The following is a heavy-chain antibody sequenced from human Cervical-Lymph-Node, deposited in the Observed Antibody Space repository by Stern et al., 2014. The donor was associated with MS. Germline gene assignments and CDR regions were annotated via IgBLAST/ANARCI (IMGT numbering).Heavy chain of an antibody. V-gene: IGHV3-30-3*01. CDR1: GFTFSTYA. J-gene: IGHJ4*02. CDR3: ARGGRGVGLEY. Sequence: VQLVESGGGVVQPGRSLTLSCVVSGFTFSTYAMHWVRQAPGKGLEWVAFVSYDGTQRNSTDSVKARFTISRDNTKNTLYLHMNSLREEDTAVYFCARGGRGVGLEYWGQGALVTVSS. CDR2: VSYDGTQR. D-gene: IGHD3-10*01.